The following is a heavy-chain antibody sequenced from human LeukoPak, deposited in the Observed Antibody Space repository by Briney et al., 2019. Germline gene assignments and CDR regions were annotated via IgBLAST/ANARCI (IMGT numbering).Heavy chain of an antibody. D-gene: IGHD5-18*01. V-gene: IGHV3-23*01. Sequence: GGSLRLSCAASGFTFSSYAMSWVRQAPGKGLEWVSAISGSGGSTYYADSVKGRFTISRDNAKNSLYLQMNSLRAEDTAVYYCAREETSMVHDYWGQGTLVTVSS. CDR2: ISGSGGST. CDR1: GFTFSSYA. CDR3: AREETSMVHDY. J-gene: IGHJ4*02.